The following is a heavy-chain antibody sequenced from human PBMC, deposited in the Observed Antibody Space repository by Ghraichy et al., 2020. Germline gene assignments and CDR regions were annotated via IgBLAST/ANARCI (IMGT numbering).Heavy chain of an antibody. CDR1: GFSMTRVGYY. D-gene: IGHD3-10*01. CDR2: MYYRGST. Sequence: SETLSLTCTVSGFSMTRVGYYWTWIRQFPGKGLEWIGYMYYRGSTYYNPSLKSRVSISGDTSQNQFSLKLTSVTAADTALYYCATSGADHYHGMDVWGQGTTVTVSS. V-gene: IGHV4-31*03. CDR3: ATSGADHYHGMDV. J-gene: IGHJ6*02.